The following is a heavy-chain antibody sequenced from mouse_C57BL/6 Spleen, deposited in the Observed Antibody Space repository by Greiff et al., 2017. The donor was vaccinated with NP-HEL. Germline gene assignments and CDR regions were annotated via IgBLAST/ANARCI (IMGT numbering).Heavy chain of an antibody. CDR1: GYAFTNYL. V-gene: IGHV1-54*01. CDR2: INPGSGGT. D-gene: IGHD2-2*01. CDR3: VGYDPYYFDY. Sequence: VQLVESGAELVRPGTSVKVSCKASGYAFTNYLIEWVKQRPGQGLEWIGVINPGSGGTNYNEKFKGKATLTADKSSSTAYMQLSSLTSEDSAVYFCVGYDPYYFDYWGQGTTLTVSS. J-gene: IGHJ2*01.